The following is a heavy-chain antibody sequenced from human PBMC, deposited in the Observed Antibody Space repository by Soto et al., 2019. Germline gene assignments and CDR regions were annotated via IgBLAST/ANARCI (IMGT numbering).Heavy chain of an antibody. CDR3: ARSYCGCDCYSADYFDY. V-gene: IGHV3-21*01. CDR1: GFTFSSYS. D-gene: IGHD2-21*02. J-gene: IGHJ4*02. Sequence: GGSLRLSCAASGFTFSSYSMNWVRQAPGKGLEWVSSISSSSSYIYYADSVKGRFTISRDNAKNSLYLQMNSLRAEDTAVYYCARSYCGCDCYSADYFDYWGQGTLVTVSS. CDR2: ISSSSSYI.